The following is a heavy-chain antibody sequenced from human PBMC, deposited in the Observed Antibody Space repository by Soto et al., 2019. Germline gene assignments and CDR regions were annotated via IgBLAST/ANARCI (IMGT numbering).Heavy chain of an antibody. CDR3: AKCGAVDGVAGFARLNV. CDR2: IKSSGGST. J-gene: IGHJ6*02. Sequence: EVQLLESGGGLVQPGGSLRLSCAASAFTFNTYTMTWVRQAPGEGLEWVSGIKSSGGSTFYADSVRGRFTISRDNSDNTLYLQLNGLRAEDTAVYYCAKCGAVDGVAGFARLNVWGQGTTVTVSS. D-gene: IGHD6-19*01. V-gene: IGHV3-23*01. CDR1: AFTFNTYT.